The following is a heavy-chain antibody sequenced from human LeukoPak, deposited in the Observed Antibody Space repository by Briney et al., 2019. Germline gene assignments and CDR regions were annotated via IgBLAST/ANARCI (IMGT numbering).Heavy chain of an antibody. Sequence: GGSLRLSCAASGFTLSTYAMSWVRQTPGKGLEWVAATSSSDAGTYHADSVKGRFTISRDNAKNTLYLQMNSLRAEDTAVYYCATELRVATASPFDYWGQGTLVTVSS. CDR2: TSSSDAGT. CDR1: GFTLSTYA. D-gene: IGHD5-12*01. V-gene: IGHV3-23*01. CDR3: ATELRVATASPFDY. J-gene: IGHJ4*02.